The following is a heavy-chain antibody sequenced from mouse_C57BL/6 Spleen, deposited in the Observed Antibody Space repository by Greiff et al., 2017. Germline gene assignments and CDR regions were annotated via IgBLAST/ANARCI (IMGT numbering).Heavy chain of an antibody. CDR3: ARGGIDGSSSLARDY. CDR2: ISDGGSYT. Sequence: EVHLVESGGGLVKPGGSLKLSCAASGFTFSSYAMSWVRQTPEKRLEWVATISDGGSYTYYPDNVKGRFTLSRDNAKNNLYMQMSHLKSEDTAMYYGARGGIDGSSSLARDYWGQGTSVTVSS. D-gene: IGHD1-1*01. V-gene: IGHV5-4*01. J-gene: IGHJ4*01. CDR1: GFTFSSYA.